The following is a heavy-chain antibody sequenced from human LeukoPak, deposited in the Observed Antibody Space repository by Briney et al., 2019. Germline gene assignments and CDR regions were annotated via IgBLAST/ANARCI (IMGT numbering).Heavy chain of an antibody. Sequence: GGSLTLLCSVSVFTLSRYAMHWLRHARGEALEYVSAISSNGDNTYYGDSVKGRFTISRDNANNTLYLQMNSLRAEDTAVYYCAKGQMGSSYCSGGSCHPYYFDYWGQGTLVTVSS. V-gene: IGHV3-64*04. CDR1: VFTLSRYA. CDR2: ISSNGDNT. J-gene: IGHJ4*02. D-gene: IGHD2-15*01. CDR3: AKGQMGSSYCSGGSCHPYYFDY.